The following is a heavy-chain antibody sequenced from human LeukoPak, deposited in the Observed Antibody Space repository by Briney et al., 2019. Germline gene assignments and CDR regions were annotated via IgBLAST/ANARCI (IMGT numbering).Heavy chain of an antibody. CDR2: VSYDGSVK. CDR1: GFTFSDYT. V-gene: IGHV3-30*04. D-gene: IGHD4-23*01. CDR3: ARAATMADYGGNSELDY. J-gene: IGHJ4*02. Sequence: PGGSLRLSCAASGFTFSDYTIHWVHQAPGKGLEWVAVVSYDGSVKFYADSVKGRFTVSRDSSMHTVYVQMNSLRPEDMALYYCARAATMADYGGNSELDYWGQGTLVTASS.